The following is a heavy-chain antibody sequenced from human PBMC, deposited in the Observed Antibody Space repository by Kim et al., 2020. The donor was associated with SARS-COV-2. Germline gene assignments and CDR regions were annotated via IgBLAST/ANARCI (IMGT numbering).Heavy chain of an antibody. CDR3: AKALYSSSYYYYYGMDV. CDR2: ISWNSGSI. D-gene: IGHD6-6*01. Sequence: GGSLRLSCAASGFTFDDYAMHWVRQAPGKGLEWVSGISWNSGSIGYADSVKGRFTISRDNAKNSLYLQMNSLRAEDTALYYCAKALYSSSYYYYYGMDVWGQGTTVTVSS. V-gene: IGHV3-9*01. J-gene: IGHJ6*02. CDR1: GFTFDDYA.